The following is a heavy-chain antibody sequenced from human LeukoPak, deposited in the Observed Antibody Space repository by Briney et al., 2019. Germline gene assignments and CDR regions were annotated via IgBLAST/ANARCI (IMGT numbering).Heavy chain of an antibody. CDR3: ARSDTAMVMRY. CDR2: INPNSGGT. CDR1: GYTFTGYY. V-gene: IGHV1-2*04. D-gene: IGHD5-18*01. J-gene: IGHJ4*02. Sequence: ASVKVSCKASGYTFTGYYMHWVRQAPGQGLEWMGWINPNSGGTNYAQKFQGWVSMTRDTSISTAYMELSRLRSDDTAVYYCARSDTAMVMRYWGQGTLVTVSS.